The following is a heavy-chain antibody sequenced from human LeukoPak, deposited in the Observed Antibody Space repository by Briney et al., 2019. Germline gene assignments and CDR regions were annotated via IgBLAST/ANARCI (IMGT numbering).Heavy chain of an antibody. CDR1: GFTFSDYW. CDR2: IKGDGSEK. Sequence: PGGSLRPSCAASGFTFSDYWMTWVRQAPGKGLEWVANIKGDGSEKYYVDSVKGRFTISRDNAKNSLYLQMNSLRAEDTAVYYCARKNGLDYWGQGTLVTVSS. V-gene: IGHV3-7*01. D-gene: IGHD2-8*01. CDR3: ARKNGLDY. J-gene: IGHJ4*02.